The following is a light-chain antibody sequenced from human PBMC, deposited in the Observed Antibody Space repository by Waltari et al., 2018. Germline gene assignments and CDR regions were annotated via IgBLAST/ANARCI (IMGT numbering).Light chain of an antibody. J-gene: IGLJ1*01. CDR1: SSDVIPYNY. CDR2: EVS. Sequence: QSALTQPPSASGSPGQSVTISCIGSSSDVIPYNYFSCYQQHPGKAPKLIIYEVSRRPSGVPDRFSGSKSGNTASLTVSGLQAEDEADYYCSSNAIGSNQFYVFGTGTKVTVL. V-gene: IGLV2-8*01. CDR3: SSNAIGSNQFYV.